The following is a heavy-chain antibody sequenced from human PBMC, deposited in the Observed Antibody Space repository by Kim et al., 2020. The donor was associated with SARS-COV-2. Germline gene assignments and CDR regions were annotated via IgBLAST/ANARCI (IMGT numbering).Heavy chain of an antibody. D-gene: IGHD2-2*01. CDR3: ARHGGWRYCNSTSCYPVWFDP. CDR1: GGSISSSSYY. J-gene: IGHJ5*02. V-gene: IGHV4-39*01. Sequence: SETLSLTCTVSGGSISSSSYYWGWIRQPPGKGLEWIGSIYYSGSTYYNPSLKSRVTISVDTSKNQFSLKLSSVTAADTAVYYCARHGGWRYCNSTSCYPVWFDPWGQGTLVTVSS. CDR2: IYYSGST.